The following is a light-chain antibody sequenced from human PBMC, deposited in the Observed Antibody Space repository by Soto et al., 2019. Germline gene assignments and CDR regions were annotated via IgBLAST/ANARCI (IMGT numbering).Light chain of an antibody. CDR1: QSVSSN. V-gene: IGKV3-15*01. CDR3: QQYNDWPPNT. CDR2: GAS. Sequence: EIVMTQSPATLSVSPGERATLSCRASQSVSSNLAWYQQKPGQVPRLLIYGASTRATGIPARFSGSGSGTEFTLTISSLQSEDFAVYYCQQYNDWPPNTFGQGTRREIK. J-gene: IGKJ5*01.